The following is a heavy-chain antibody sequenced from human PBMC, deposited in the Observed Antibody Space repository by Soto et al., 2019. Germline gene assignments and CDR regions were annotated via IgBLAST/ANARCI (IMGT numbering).Heavy chain of an antibody. CDR3: ASEVFLRH. Sequence: PSETLSLTCTVSGGSISNYYWSWIRQPPGRGLEWIGYIYYTGSTNYNPSLNSRVTISIDTSKNQFSLNLTSVTAADTAVYYCASEVFLRHWGQGTLVTVSS. V-gene: IGHV4-59*01. CDR2: IYYTGST. CDR1: GGSISNYY. J-gene: IGHJ1*01.